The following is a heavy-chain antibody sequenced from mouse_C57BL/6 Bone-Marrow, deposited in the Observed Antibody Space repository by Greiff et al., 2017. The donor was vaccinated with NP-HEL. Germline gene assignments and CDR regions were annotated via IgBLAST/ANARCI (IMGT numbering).Heavy chain of an antibody. D-gene: IGHD2-4*01. CDR3: ARQGYDYPYYFDY. CDR1: GFTFSSYG. V-gene: IGHV5-6*01. Sequence: EVKLQESGGDLVKPGGSLKLSCAASGFTFSSYGMSWVRQTPDKRLAWVATISSGGSYTYYPDSEKGRFTISRDNAKNTLYLQMSSLKSEDTAMYYCARQGYDYPYYFDYWGQGTTLTVSS. CDR2: ISSGGSYT. J-gene: IGHJ2*01.